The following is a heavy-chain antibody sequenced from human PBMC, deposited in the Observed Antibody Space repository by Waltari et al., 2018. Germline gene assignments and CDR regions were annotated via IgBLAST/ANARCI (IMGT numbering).Heavy chain of an antibody. Sequence: EVQLVESGGGLIQPGGSLRLSCAASGFTVSSTYMSWVRRAPGKGLELGSVIYSGGSTYYADSVKGRFTISRDNSKNTLYLQMNSLRAEDTAVYYCARATPILYRGAFDIWGQGTMVTVSS. V-gene: IGHV3-53*01. CDR3: ARATPILYRGAFDI. CDR2: IYSGGST. CDR1: GFTVSSTY. D-gene: IGHD3-16*01. J-gene: IGHJ3*02.